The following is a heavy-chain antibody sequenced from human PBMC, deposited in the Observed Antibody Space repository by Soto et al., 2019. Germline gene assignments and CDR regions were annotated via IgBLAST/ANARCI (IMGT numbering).Heavy chain of an antibody. V-gene: IGHV4-34*01. D-gene: IGHD6-6*01. CDR2: INHSGST. Sequence: QVQLQQWGAGLLKPSETLSLTCAVYGGSFSGYYWSWIRQPPGKGLEWIGEINHSGSTNYNPSLKSRVTISVDTSKNQFSLKLSSVTAADTAVYYCARGGIAARIRLYYYYGMDVWGQGTTVTVSS. CDR1: GGSFSGYY. J-gene: IGHJ6*02. CDR3: ARGGIAARIRLYYYYGMDV.